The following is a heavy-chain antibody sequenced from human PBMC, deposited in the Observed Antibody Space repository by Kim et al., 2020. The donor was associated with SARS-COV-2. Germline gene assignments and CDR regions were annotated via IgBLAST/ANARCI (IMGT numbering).Heavy chain of an antibody. CDR1: GFTFSSYG. V-gene: IGHV3-30*18. Sequence: GGSLRLSCAASGFTFSSYGIHWVRQAPGKGLEGVALISYDGSKKFYADSVKGRFTISRDNSKNTLDLQMNSLRPEDTAVYYCAKEAYSDSSARVHAFDIWGQGTMVTVSS. D-gene: IGHD3-22*01. CDR2: ISYDGSKK. CDR3: AKEAYSDSSARVHAFDI. J-gene: IGHJ3*02.